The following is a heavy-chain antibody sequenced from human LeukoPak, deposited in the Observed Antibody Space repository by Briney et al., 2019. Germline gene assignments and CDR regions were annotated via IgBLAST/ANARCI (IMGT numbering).Heavy chain of an antibody. CDR1: GFTFSSRG. D-gene: IGHD4-17*01. CDR2: IAYDGNDK. J-gene: IGHJ4*02. Sequence: GGSLRLSCEASGFTFSSRGMHWVRQAPGKGPEWVAVIAYDGNDKFYAESVKGRFTISRDNSKNTVHLQMNSLRPEDTAVYYRAKSRDGDAPPFDYWGQGTVVTVSS. CDR3: AKSRDGDAPPFDY. V-gene: IGHV3-30*18.